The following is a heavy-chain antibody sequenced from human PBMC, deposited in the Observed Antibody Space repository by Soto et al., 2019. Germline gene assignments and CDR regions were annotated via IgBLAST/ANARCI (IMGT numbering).Heavy chain of an antibody. CDR1: GGSISSTGYF. D-gene: IGHD1-26*01. Sequence: QVQLQESGPGLVKPSQTLSLTCTVSGGSISSTGYFWTWIRQHPGKGLEWLGYIFYSGSTFHNPSLQSRVTISVDTSKNQFSLELSSVTAADTAVYYCAREAGSGDYFDYWGQGTLVTVSS. J-gene: IGHJ4*02. CDR3: AREAGSGDYFDY. CDR2: IFYSGST. V-gene: IGHV4-31*03.